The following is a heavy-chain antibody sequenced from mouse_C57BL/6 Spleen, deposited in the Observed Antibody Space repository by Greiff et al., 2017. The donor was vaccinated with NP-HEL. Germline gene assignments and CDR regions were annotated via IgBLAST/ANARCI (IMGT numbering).Heavy chain of an antibody. J-gene: IGHJ2*01. Sequence: QVQLKQPGAELVKPGASVKLSCKASGYTFTSYWMQWVKQRPGQGLEWIGEIDPSDSYTNYNQKFKGKATLTVDTSSSTAYMQLSSLTSEDSAVYYCARWTAQATGYFDYWGQGTTLTVSS. CDR2: IDPSDSYT. CDR1: GYTFTSYW. V-gene: IGHV1-50*01. D-gene: IGHD3-2*02. CDR3: ARWTAQATGYFDY.